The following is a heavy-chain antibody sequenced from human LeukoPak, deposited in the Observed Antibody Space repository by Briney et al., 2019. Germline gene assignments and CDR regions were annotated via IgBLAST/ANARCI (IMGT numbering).Heavy chain of an antibody. CDR2: INPSGGST. CDR1: GYTLTELS. J-gene: IGHJ4*02. V-gene: IGHV1-46*01. Sequence: GASVKVSCKVSGYTLTELSMHWVRQAPGQGLEWMGIINPSGGSTSYAQKFQGRVTMTRDTSTSTVYMELSSLRSEDTAVYYCARDRKATSGWPFFDYWGQGTLVTVSS. D-gene: IGHD6-19*01. CDR3: ARDRKATSGWPFFDY.